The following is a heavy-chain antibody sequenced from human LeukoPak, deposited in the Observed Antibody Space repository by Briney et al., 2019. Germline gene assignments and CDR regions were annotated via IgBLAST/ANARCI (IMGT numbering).Heavy chain of an antibody. D-gene: IGHD3-16*01. J-gene: IGHJ2*01. Sequence: SETLSLTCTVSGGSISSYYWSWIRQPPGKGLEWIGYIYYSGSTNYNPSLKSRVTISVDTSKNQFSLKLSSVTAADTAVYYCARDLGGRRYFDLWGRGTLVTVSS. CDR1: GGSISSYY. V-gene: IGHV4-59*01. CDR3: ARDLGGRRYFDL. CDR2: IYYSGST.